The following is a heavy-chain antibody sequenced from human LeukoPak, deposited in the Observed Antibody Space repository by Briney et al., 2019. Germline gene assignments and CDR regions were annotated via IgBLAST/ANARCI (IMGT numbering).Heavy chain of an antibody. Sequence: SETLSLTCAVSGGSFSGYYWSWIRQPPGKGLEWVGEITPSGSTNYNPSLKSRCTMSVDASKNQFTLKLNSVSAPDTAVYYCARGVLRRFHSDGPNGTDFWGQGALVTVSS. D-gene: IGHD2-8*01. J-gene: IGHJ4*02. CDR1: GGSFSGYY. CDR2: ITPSGST. CDR3: ARGVLRRFHSDGPNGTDF. V-gene: IGHV4-34*01.